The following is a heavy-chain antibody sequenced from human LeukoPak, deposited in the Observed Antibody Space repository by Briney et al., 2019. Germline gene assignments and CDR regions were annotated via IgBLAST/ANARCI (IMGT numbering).Heavy chain of an antibody. V-gene: IGHV4-39*07. CDR1: GGSISSSSYY. J-gene: IGHJ4*02. Sequence: NPSETLSLTCAVSGGSISSSSYYWGWIRQPPGKGLEWIGSIYYSGSTYYNPSLKSRVTISVDMSKNQFSLKLSSVTAADTAVYYCARVEYISGWYPFDFWGLGTLVIVSS. CDR3: ARVEYISGWYPFDF. D-gene: IGHD6-19*01. CDR2: IYYSGST.